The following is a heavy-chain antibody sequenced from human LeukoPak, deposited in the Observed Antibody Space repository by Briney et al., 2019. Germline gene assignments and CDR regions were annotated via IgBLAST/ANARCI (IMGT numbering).Heavy chain of an antibody. CDR1: GGSISSGSYY. V-gene: IGHV4-61*10. J-gene: IGHJ5*02. Sequence: SETLSLTCTVSGGSISSGSYYWGWIRQPAGKGLEWLGYIYYSGCTNYNPSLKSRVTISVDTSKDQFSLKLSSVTAADTAVYYCARSYGSGADPWGQGTLVTVSS. D-gene: IGHD3-10*01. CDR3: ARSYGSGADP. CDR2: IYYSGCT.